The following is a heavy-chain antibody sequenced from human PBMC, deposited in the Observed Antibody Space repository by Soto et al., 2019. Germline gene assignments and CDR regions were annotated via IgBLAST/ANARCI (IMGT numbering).Heavy chain of an antibody. Sequence: SETLSLTCTVPGGSISSSSYYWGWIRQPPGKGLEWIGSIYYSGSTYYNPSLKSRVTISVDTSKNQFSLKLSSVTAADTAVYYCARMALYYDFWSGSPFDYYGMDVWGQGTTVT. J-gene: IGHJ6*02. CDR2: IYYSGST. D-gene: IGHD3-3*01. CDR3: ARMALYYDFWSGSPFDYYGMDV. V-gene: IGHV4-39*01. CDR1: GGSISSSSYY.